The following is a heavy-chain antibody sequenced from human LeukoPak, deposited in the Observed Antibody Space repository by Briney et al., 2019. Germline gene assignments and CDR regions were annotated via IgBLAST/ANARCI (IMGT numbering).Heavy chain of an antibody. J-gene: IGHJ3*02. CDR1: GGSISSGGYS. V-gene: IGHV4-30-2*01. CDR3: ARGPIFGVVSEGFDI. D-gene: IGHD3-3*01. CDR2: IYHSGST. Sequence: SETLSLTCAVSGGSISSGGYSWSWIRQPPGKGLEWIGYIYHSGSTYYNPSLKSRVTISVDRSKNQFSLKLSSVTAADTAVYYCARGPIFGVVSEGFDIWGQGTMVTVSS.